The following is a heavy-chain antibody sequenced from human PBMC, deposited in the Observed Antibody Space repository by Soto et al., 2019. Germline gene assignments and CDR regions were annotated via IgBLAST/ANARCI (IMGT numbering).Heavy chain of an antibody. Sequence: PLRLSCAAAELTISSFWMHRVRQAPGKGLEWVSYISSSSSTIYYADSVKGRFTISRDNAKNSLYLQMNSLRAEDTAVYYCARDLGISDIVVVPAALSPFDYWGQRTLVTGSS. V-gene: IGHV3-48*01. CDR2: ISSSSSTI. CDR1: ELTISSFW. D-gene: IGHD2-2*01. CDR3: ARDLGISDIVVVPAALSPFDY. J-gene: IGHJ4*02.